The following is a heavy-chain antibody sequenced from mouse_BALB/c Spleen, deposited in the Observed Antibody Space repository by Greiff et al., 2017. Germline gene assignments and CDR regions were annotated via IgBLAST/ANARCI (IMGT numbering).Heavy chain of an antibody. D-gene: IGHD2-4*01. V-gene: IGHV1-87*01. CDR1: GYTFTSYW. CDR2: IYPGDGDT. J-gene: IGHJ2*01. CDR3: ASPSTMITGFDY. Sequence: VQLQQSGAELARPGASVKLSCKASGYTFTSYWMQWVKQRPGQGLEWIGAIYPGDGDTRYTQKFKGKATLTADKSSSTAYMQLSSLASEDSAVYYCASPSTMITGFDYWGQGTTLTVSS.